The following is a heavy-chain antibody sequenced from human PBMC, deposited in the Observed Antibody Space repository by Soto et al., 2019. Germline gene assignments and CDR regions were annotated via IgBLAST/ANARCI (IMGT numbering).Heavy chain of an antibody. CDR2: ISGSGGST. J-gene: IGHJ5*02. V-gene: IGHV3-23*01. D-gene: IGHD6-6*01. CDR3: SKIPYSSSFKSRDNWFDP. Sequence: GGSLRLSCAASGFTFSSYAMSWVRQAPGKGLEWVSAISGSGGSTYYADSVKGRFTISRDNSKNTLYLQMNSLRAEDKAVYYCSKIPYSSSFKSRDNWFDPWGQGTLVTVSS. CDR1: GFTFSSYA.